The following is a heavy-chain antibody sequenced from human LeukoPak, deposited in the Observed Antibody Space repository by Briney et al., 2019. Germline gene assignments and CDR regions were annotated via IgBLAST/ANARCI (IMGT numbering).Heavy chain of an antibody. CDR3: ARSKIAAAGPGDY. CDR2: IDPNSGGT. D-gene: IGHD6-13*01. J-gene: IGHJ4*02. V-gene: IGHV1-2*02. CDR1: GYTFTGYY. Sequence: ASVKVSCKASGYTFTGYYMHWVRQAPGQGLEWMGWIDPNSGGTNYAQKFQGRVTMTRDTSVSTAYMELSRLRSDDTAVYYCARSKIAAAGPGDYWGQGTLVTASS.